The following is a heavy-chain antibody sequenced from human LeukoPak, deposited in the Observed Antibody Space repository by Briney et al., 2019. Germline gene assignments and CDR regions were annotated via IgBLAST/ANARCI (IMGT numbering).Heavy chain of an antibody. D-gene: IGHD2-2*01. Sequence: SETLSLTCAVSGGSISSTNWWSWVRQPPGKGLEWIGEIYHTGSTNYNPSLKSRVTISVDKSKNQFSLKLSSVTAADTAVYYCARDLRFCSSTSCFQNLDYWGQGTLVTVSS. CDR2: IYHTGST. V-gene: IGHV4-4*02. CDR1: GGSISSTNW. J-gene: IGHJ4*02. CDR3: ARDLRFCSSTSCFQNLDY.